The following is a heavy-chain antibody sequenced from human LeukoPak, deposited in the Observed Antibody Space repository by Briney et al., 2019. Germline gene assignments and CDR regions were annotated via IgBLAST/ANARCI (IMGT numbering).Heavy chain of an antibody. D-gene: IGHD6-19*01. J-gene: IGHJ4*02. V-gene: IGHV3-13*05. CDR2: IGTAGDP. CDR3: ARVVGDSSGWYYFDY. CDR1: GFTFSSYD. Sequence: GGSLRLSCAASGFTFSSYDTHWVRQATGKGLEWVSAIGTAGDPYYPGSVKGRFTISRENAKNSLYLQMNSLRAGDTAVYYCARVVGDSSGWYYFDYWGQGTLVTVSS.